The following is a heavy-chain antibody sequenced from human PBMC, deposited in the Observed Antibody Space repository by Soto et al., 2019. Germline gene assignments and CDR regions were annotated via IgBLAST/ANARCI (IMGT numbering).Heavy chain of an antibody. CDR1: GFSLSTSGVG. Sequence: SGPTLVNPTQTLTLTCTFSGFSLSTSGVGVGWIRQPPGKALEWLALIYWDDDKRYSPSLKSRLTITKNTSKNQVVLTMTNMDPVVTATYYCAHRRGGYDFWSGYDPSTNWFDPWGQGTLVTVSS. V-gene: IGHV2-5*02. D-gene: IGHD3-3*01. CDR3: AHRRGGYDFWSGYDPSTNWFDP. J-gene: IGHJ5*02. CDR2: IYWDDDK.